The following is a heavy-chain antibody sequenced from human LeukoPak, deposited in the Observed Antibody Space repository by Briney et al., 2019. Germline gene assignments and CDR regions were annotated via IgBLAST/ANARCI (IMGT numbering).Heavy chain of an antibody. CDR1: GFTVSSNY. D-gene: IGHD6-13*01. V-gene: IGHV3-66*01. CDR2: IYSGGST. Sequence: GGSLRLSCAASGFTVSSNYMSWVRQAPGKGLEWVSVIYSGGSTYYADSVKGRFTISRDNAKNSLYLQMSSLRADDTAVFYCARSVMAAGATRAFDIWGQGTMVTVSS. CDR3: ARSVMAAGATRAFDI. J-gene: IGHJ3*02.